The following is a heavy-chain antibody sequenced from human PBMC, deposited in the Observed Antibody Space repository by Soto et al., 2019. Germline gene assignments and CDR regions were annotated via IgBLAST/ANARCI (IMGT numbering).Heavy chain of an antibody. D-gene: IGHD3-10*01. CDR3: ARHGFGSLHGLVDV. CDR1: GGSITNYY. J-gene: IGHJ6*02. CDR2: IQYSGYS. Sequence: QVQLQESGPGLVKPSETLSLTCTVSGGSITNYYCSGFRQPPGKGLEWIGYIQYSGYSAYNLSLKRRVTMSMDTSKTQLSLMLESVTATDTAVYYCARHGFGSLHGLVDVWGQGTTVIVSS. V-gene: IGHV4-59*08.